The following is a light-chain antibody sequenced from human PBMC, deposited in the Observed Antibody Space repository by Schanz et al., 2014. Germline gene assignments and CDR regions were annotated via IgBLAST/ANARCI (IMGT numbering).Light chain of an antibody. Sequence: QSALTQPASVSGSPGQSITISCTGTSSDIGGYNYVSWYQQHPGKAPKLMIYEVTKRPSGVPDRFSGSKSGNTASLTVSWLQAEDEAVYYCSSYAGSNNLVFGGGTKVTVL. CDR2: EVT. J-gene: IGLJ2*01. CDR1: SSDIGGYNY. V-gene: IGLV2-8*01. CDR3: SSYAGSNNLV.